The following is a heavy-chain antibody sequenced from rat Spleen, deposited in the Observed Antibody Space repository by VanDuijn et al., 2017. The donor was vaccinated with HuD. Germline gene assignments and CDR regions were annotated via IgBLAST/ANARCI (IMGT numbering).Heavy chain of an antibody. CDR2: ISNTGGIT. CDR3: TRYQAWTLAY. J-gene: IGHJ3*01. Sequence: EVQLVASGGGLVPPGRSLKLSCVASGFAFNSYWTTWIRQHPGKVLEWIASISNTGGITYYPDSLKVRFTISRDNAKSTLYLQMNSLRSEDTATYYCTRYQAWTLAYWGQGTLSLSLQ. D-gene: IGHD1-12*01. V-gene: IGHV5-31*01. CDR1: GFAFNSYW.